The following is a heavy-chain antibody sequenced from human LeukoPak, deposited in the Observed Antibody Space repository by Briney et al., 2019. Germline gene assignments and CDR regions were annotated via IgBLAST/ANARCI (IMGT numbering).Heavy chain of an antibody. CDR2: ISNDGSNE. D-gene: IGHD5-12*01. J-gene: IGHJ4*02. CDR3: ARESDTAYVVDY. CDR1: GFTFSSYA. Sequence: GGSLRLSCAASGFTFSSYAMHWVRQAPGKGLEWVAVISNDGSNEYYADSVKGRFTISRDNSKNTLYLQMNSLRAEDTAVYYCARESDTAYVVDYWGQGTLVTVSS. V-gene: IGHV3-30-3*01.